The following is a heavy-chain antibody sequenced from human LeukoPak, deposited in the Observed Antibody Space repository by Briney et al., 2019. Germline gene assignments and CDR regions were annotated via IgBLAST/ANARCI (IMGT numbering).Heavy chain of an antibody. V-gene: IGHV3-30*19. D-gene: IGHD3-3*01. J-gene: IGHJ4*02. Sequence: GRSLRLSCVASGFTFNRFGMHWGRQAPGEGLEWVAVIWDDGGKKYYADSAQGRFTISRDNSRNTLYLQMNSLIPEDSSVYYCTRERFDYDASVWYCGQGTPVTVSS. CDR3: TRERFDYDASVWY. CDR2: IWDDGGKK. CDR1: GFTFNRFG.